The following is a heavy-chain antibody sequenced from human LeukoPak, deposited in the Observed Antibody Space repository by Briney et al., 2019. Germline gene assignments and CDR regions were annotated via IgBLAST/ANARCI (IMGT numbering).Heavy chain of an antibody. CDR2: ISSDGRST. V-gene: IGHV3-74*01. D-gene: IGHD5-12*01. CDR3: ARDQTWLRDYYGMDV. CDR1: GFTFSDNW. Sequence: GGSLRLSCAASGFTFSDNWMHWVRQAPGKGLGWVSVISSDGRSTIYADSVKGRFTISRDNAKNTLYLQMDSLRAEDTAMYYCARDQTWLRDYYGMDVWGQGTTVTVSS. J-gene: IGHJ6*02.